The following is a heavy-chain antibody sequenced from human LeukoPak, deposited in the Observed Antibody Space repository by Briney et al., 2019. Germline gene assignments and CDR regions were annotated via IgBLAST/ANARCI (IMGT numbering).Heavy chain of an antibody. CDR2: IYTSGST. Sequence: SETLSLTCTVSGGSISSGSYYWSWIRQPAGKGLEWIGRIYTSGSTNYNPSLKSRVTISVDTSKNQFSLKLSSVTAADTAVYYCARESKEDYYGSGSYYPKYYYYYMDVWGKGTTVTISS. CDR1: GGSISSGSYY. V-gene: IGHV4-61*02. D-gene: IGHD3-10*01. J-gene: IGHJ6*03. CDR3: ARESKEDYYGSGSYYPKYYYYYMDV.